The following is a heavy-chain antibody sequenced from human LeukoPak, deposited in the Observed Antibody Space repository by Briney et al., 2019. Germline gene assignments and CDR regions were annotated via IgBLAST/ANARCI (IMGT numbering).Heavy chain of an antibody. J-gene: IGHJ3*02. D-gene: IGHD3-22*01. V-gene: IGHV3-23*01. CDR3: VKGTTRGYEDSLDI. CDR1: GFIFSRCG. CDR2: ISNGGTA. Sequence: GGSLRLSCAASGFIFSRCGVGWVRQAPGKGLEWVSSISNGGTAYYADSVKGRFTVSRDNSKNTLYLEMNSLRAEDTAVYYCVKGTTRGYEDSLDIWGQGTMVTVSS.